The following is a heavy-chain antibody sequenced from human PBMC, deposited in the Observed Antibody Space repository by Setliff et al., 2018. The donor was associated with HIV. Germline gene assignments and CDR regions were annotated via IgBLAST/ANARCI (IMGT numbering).Heavy chain of an antibody. CDR3: ARDLDAGTTKIFDY. V-gene: IGHV3-30*04. Sequence: GGSLRLSCAASGFNFDAYAMHWVRQSPGKGPEWVAVISYDGSNQYYRDSVKGRFTISRENSKKMLYLQMNILRTEDTGVYYCARDLDAGTTKIFDYWGQGTMVTVSS. CDR2: ISYDGSNQ. J-gene: IGHJ4*02. CDR1: GFNFDAYA. D-gene: IGHD1-1*01.